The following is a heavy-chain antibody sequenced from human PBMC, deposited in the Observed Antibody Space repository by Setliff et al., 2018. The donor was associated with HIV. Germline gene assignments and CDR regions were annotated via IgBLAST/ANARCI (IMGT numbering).Heavy chain of an antibody. Sequence: SETLSLTCTISGGSISLHYWSWIRQPPGKGLEWIGYIYYSGSTNYNPSLKSRVTMSLDTSKNQFSLKMTSVTAADTAVYYCARDSGYSGYVDYWGQGTLVTSPQ. CDR1: GGSISLHY. V-gene: IGHV4-59*11. CDR2: IYYSGST. J-gene: IGHJ4*02. D-gene: IGHD5-12*01. CDR3: ARDSGYSGYVDY.